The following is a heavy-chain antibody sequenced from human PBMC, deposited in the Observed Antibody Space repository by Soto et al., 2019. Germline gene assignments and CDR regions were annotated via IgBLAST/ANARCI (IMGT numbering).Heavy chain of an antibody. J-gene: IGHJ3*02. CDR1: GFTFSDYY. D-gene: IGHD3-3*01. CDR3: VRNNYDGAAFDI. V-gene: IGHV3-11*01. CDR2: ISSSGSTI. Sequence: SLRLSCAASGFTFSDYYMSWIRQAPGKGLEWVSYISSSGSTIYYADSVKGRFTISRDNAKNSLYLQMNSLRAEDTAVYYCVRNNYDGAAFDIWGQGTMVTVSS.